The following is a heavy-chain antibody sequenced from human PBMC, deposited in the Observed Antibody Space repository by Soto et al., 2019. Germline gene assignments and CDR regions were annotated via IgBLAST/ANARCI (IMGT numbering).Heavy chain of an antibody. J-gene: IGHJ5*02. CDR2: INPNSGGT. D-gene: IGHD3-22*01. V-gene: IGHV1-2*02. Sequence: QVQLVQSGAEVKKPGASVKVSCKASGYTFTGYYMHWVRQAPGQGLEWMGWINPNSGGTNYAQKFQGRVTMTRDTSISTAYMELSRLRSDDTAVYYCARVNDHYYDSSGYANWFDPWGQGTLVIVSS. CDR3: ARVNDHYYDSSGYANWFDP. CDR1: GYTFTGYY.